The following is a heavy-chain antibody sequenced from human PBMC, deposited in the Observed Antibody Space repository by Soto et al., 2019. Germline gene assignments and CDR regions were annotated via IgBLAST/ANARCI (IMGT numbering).Heavy chain of an antibody. V-gene: IGHV3-23*01. CDR2: ISGSGGST. D-gene: IGHD1-26*01. J-gene: IGHJ4*02. Sequence: GGSLRLSCAASGFTFSSYAMSWVRQAPGKGLEWVSAISGSGGSTYYADSVKGRFTISRDNSKNTLYRQMNSLRAEDTAVYYCAKVGKVGYSGSYLTDYWGQGTLVTVSS. CDR1: GFTFSSYA. CDR3: AKVGKVGYSGSYLTDY.